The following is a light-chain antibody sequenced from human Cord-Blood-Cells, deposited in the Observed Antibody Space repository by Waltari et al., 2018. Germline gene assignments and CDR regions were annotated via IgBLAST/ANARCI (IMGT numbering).Light chain of an antibody. CDR2: YKLDSDK. Sequence: QAVLTQPSSLSASPGASASLTCTLRSGINVGTYRIYWYQQKPGSPPQYLLRYKLDSDKQQRSRVPRRFFGNKDASASAGILRISGLQSEDEADYYCMSWHSSAWVFGGGTKLTGL. CDR3: MSWHSSAWV. J-gene: IGLJ3*02. V-gene: IGLV5-45*02. CDR1: SGINVGTYR.